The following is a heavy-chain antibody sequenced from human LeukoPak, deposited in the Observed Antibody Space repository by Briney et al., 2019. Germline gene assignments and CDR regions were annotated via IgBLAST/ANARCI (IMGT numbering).Heavy chain of an antibody. Sequence: GGSLRLSCAASGFTFSSYALHWVRQAPGKGLEWVAVISYDGGNKYYADSVKGRFTISRDNSKNTLYLQMNSLGAEDTAVYYCARDPDSSGWYPSRFDYWGQGTLVTVSS. CDR3: ARDPDSSGWYPSRFDY. J-gene: IGHJ4*02. V-gene: IGHV3-30-3*01. CDR2: ISYDGGNK. CDR1: GFTFSSYA. D-gene: IGHD6-19*01.